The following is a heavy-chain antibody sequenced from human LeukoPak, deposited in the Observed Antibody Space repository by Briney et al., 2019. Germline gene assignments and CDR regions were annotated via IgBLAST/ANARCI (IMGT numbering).Heavy chain of an antibody. CDR2: IYSGGST. CDR3: AKAGYSGYSYEEFDS. CDR1: GFTVSGNY. J-gene: IGHJ4*02. Sequence: GGSLRLSCAASGFTVSGNYMSWVRQAPGKGLEWISVIYSGGSTHYADSVKGRFSISRDNSKNTLYLQMNSLRAEDTAVYYCAKAGYSGYSYEEFDSWGQGTLVTVSS. D-gene: IGHD5-12*01. V-gene: IGHV3-66*01.